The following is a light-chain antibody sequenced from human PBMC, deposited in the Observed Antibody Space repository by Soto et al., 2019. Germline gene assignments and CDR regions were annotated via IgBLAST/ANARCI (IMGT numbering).Light chain of an antibody. CDR3: QQYGSSPET. CDR1: QSVSSSY. V-gene: IGKV3-20*01. CDR2: GAS. J-gene: IGKJ1*01. Sequence: EIVLTQSPGTLSLSPGERATLSCRASQSVSSSYLAWYQQKPGQAPRLLIYGASSRATGIPDRFSGSGSGTDFTLTIGRLEPEDFAVYYCQQYGSSPETFSQGTKVDIK.